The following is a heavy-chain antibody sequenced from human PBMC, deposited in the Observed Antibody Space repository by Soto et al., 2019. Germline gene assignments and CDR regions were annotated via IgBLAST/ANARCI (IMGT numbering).Heavy chain of an antibody. CDR2: IYYSGST. CDR3: ARDNRFGELFY. CDR1: GGSISSYY. D-gene: IGHD3-10*01. Sequence: TLSLTCTVSGGSISSYYWSWIRQPPGKGLEWIGYIYYSGSTNYNPSLKSRVTISVDTSKNQFSLKLSSVTAADTAVYYCARDNRFGELFYWGQGTLVTVSS. V-gene: IGHV4-59*01. J-gene: IGHJ4*02.